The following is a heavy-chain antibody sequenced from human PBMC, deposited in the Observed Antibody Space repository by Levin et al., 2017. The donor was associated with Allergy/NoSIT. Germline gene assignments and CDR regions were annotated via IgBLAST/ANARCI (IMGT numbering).Heavy chain of an antibody. CDR1: GGSISSSTYC. CDR2: IYYSGSA. Sequence: SQTLSLTCNVSGGSISSSTYCWGWIRQPPGKGLEWVGTIYYSGSAYYRPSLNNRVTISVDTSKNQFSLKLTSVTAADTALYYCARCGWLSPNRGFDNWGRGILVTVSS. V-gene: IGHV4-39*01. D-gene: IGHD6-19*01. CDR3: ARCGWLSPNRGFDN. J-gene: IGHJ4*02.